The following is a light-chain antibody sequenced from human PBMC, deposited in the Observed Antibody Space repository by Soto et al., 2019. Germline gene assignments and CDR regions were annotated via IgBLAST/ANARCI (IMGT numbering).Light chain of an antibody. Sequence: EIVLTQSPATLSLSPGERATLSCGASQSVSSYLAWYQQKPGQAPRLLIYDASNRATGIPARFSGSGSGTDFTLTISSLEPEDFAVYYCQQRSNWLLTFGGGTKVDI. CDR2: DAS. CDR3: QQRSNWLLT. J-gene: IGKJ4*01. V-gene: IGKV3-11*01. CDR1: QSVSSY.